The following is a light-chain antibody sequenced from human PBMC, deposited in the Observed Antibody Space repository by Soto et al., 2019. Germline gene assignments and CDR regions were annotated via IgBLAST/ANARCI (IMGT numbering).Light chain of an antibody. CDR3: QQYNSYHT. Sequence: DIPMTQSPSTLSASVGDRVTITCRASQSISSWLAWYQQKPGKAPKLLIYDASSLESGVPSRFSGSGSGTEFTLTISSLQPDDFATYYCQQYNSYHTFGGGTKVEIK. V-gene: IGKV1-5*01. CDR2: DAS. J-gene: IGKJ4*01. CDR1: QSISSW.